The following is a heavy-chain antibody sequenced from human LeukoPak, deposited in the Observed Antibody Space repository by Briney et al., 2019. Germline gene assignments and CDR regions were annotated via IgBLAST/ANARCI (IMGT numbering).Heavy chain of an antibody. CDR1: GGTFSSYA. V-gene: IGHV1-69*05. CDR2: IIPIFGTA. CDR3: ARVLSYSSSSGETYYFDY. D-gene: IGHD6-6*01. Sequence: GASVKVSCKASGGTFSSYAISWVRQAPGQGLEWMGGIIPIFGTANYAQKFQGRVTITTDESTSTAYMELSSLRSEDTAVYYCARVLSYSSSSGETYYFDYWGQGTLVTVSS. J-gene: IGHJ4*02.